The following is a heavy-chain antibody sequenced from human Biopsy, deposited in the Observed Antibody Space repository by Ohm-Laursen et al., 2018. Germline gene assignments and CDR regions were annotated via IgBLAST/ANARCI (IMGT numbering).Heavy chain of an antibody. CDR1: GDSINNYY. CDR3: ARAPADQYAARNYYSSHAFDM. D-gene: IGHD3-10*01. J-gene: IGHJ3*02. CDR2: IYTSGSP. Sequence: SETLSLTWAVSGDSINNYYWSWIRQPTGKGLEWIGRIYTSGSPNYNLSLESRVTMSVDTSKNQFSLNLRSVTAADTAVYYCARAPADQYAARNYYSSHAFDMWGQGTKVTVSS. V-gene: IGHV4-4*07.